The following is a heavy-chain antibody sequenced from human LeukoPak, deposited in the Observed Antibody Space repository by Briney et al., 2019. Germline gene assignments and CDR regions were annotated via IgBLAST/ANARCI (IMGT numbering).Heavy chain of an antibody. D-gene: IGHD3-10*01. CDR3: ARVVRGYYYYYGMDV. CDR1: GRSFSGYY. Sequence: SETLSLTCAVYGRSFSGYYWSWIRQPPGKGLEWIGDINHSGSTNYNPSLKSRVTISVDTSKNQFSLKLSSVTAADTAVYYCARVVRGYYYYYGMDVWGQGTTVTVSS. V-gene: IGHV4-34*01. CDR2: INHSGST. J-gene: IGHJ6*02.